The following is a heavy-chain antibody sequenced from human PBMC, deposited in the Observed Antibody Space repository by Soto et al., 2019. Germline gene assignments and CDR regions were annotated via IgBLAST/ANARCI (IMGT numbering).Heavy chain of an antibody. V-gene: IGHV3-30*18. D-gene: IGHD6-13*01. CDR1: GFTFSSYG. Sequence: PGGSLRLSCAASGFTFSSYGMHWVRQAPGKGLEWVAVISYDGSNKYYADSVKGRFTISRDNSKNTLYLQMNSLRAEDTAVYYCAKEEIAAAGTGGNWFDPWGQGTLVTVSS. CDR3: AKEEIAAAGTGGNWFDP. CDR2: ISYDGSNK. J-gene: IGHJ5*02.